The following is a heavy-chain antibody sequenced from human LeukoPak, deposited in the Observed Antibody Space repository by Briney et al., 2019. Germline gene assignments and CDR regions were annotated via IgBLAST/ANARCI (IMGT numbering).Heavy chain of an antibody. J-gene: IGHJ4*02. CDR3: ARSNYGSGSYPGY. V-gene: IGHV4-31*03. Sequence: SETLSLTCTVSGGSISSGGYYWSWIRQHPGKGLEWIGNIFYSGSTYYNPSLKSRLTISVDTSKNQFSLRLYSVTAADTAVYYCARSNYGSGSYPGYWGQGTLVTVSS. CDR2: IFYSGST. CDR1: GGSISSGGYY. D-gene: IGHD3-10*01.